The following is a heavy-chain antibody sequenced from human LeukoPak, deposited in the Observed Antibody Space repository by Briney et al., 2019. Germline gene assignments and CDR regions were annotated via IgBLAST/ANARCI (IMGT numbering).Heavy chain of an antibody. J-gene: IGHJ3*02. Sequence: PGGSLRLSCAASGFIFSSYSMNWVRQAPGKGLEGVSYIGIRSSDTYYADSVKGRFTISRDNARNSLYLQMNTLRAEDTAIYYCARDHVXAFDIWGQGXXVTVSS. V-gene: IGHV3-21*05. CDR1: GFIFSSYS. CDR3: ARDHVXAFDI. CDR2: IGIRSSDT. D-gene: IGHD3-16*01.